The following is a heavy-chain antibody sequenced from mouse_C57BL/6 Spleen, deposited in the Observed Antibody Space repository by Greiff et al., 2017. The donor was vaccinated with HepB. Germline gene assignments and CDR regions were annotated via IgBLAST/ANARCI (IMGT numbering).Heavy chain of an antibody. D-gene: IGHD1-1*01. CDR3: ARHYGSRYYFDY. Sequence: EVMLVESGGDLVKPGGSLKLSCAASGFTFSSYGMSWVRQTPDKRLEWVATISSGGSYTYYPDSVKGRFTISRDNAKNTLYLQMSSLKSEDTAMYYCARHYGSRYYFDYWGQGTTLTVSS. CDR2: ISSGGSYT. J-gene: IGHJ2*01. V-gene: IGHV5-6*01. CDR1: GFTFSSYG.